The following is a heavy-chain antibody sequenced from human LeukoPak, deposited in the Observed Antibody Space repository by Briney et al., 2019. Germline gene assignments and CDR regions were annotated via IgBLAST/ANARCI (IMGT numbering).Heavy chain of an antibody. CDR3: AREVRGQLVRDYFDY. J-gene: IGHJ4*02. V-gene: IGHV4-59*12. CDR2: ICYSGST. CDR1: GGSISSYY. Sequence: PSETLSLTCTVSGGSISSYYWSWIRQPPGKGLEWIGYICYSGSTNYNPSLKSRVTISVDTSKNQFSLKLSSVTAADTAVYYCAREVRGQLVRDYFDYWGQGTLVTVSS. D-gene: IGHD6-6*01.